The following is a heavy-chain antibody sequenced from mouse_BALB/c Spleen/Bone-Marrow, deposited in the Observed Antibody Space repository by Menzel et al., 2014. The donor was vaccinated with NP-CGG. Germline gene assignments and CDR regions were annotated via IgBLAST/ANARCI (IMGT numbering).Heavy chain of an antibody. CDR1: GYTFTNYW. Sequence: QVQLQQSGAELAKPGASVKMSCKASGYTFTNYWMHWVKQRPGQGLEWIGYINPSTGYTEYNQKFKDKATLTADKSSSTAYMQLSSLTPEDSAVYYCARGYQRILAYWGQGTLVTVSA. CDR2: INPSTGYT. CDR3: ARGYQRILAY. J-gene: IGHJ3*01. V-gene: IGHV1-7*01.